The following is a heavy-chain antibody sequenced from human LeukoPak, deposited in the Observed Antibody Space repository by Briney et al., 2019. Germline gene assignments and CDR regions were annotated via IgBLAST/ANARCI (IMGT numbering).Heavy chain of an antibody. J-gene: IGHJ3*02. V-gene: IGHV4-38-2*02. Sequence: PSETLSLTCTVSGYSISSGYYWGWIRQPPGKGLEWIGSIYHSGGTYYNPSLKSRVTISVDTSKNQFSLKLSSVTAADTAVYYCARAVAGDDAFDIWGQGTMVTVSS. CDR3: ARAVAGDDAFDI. CDR2: IYHSGGT. D-gene: IGHD6-19*01. CDR1: GYSISSGYY.